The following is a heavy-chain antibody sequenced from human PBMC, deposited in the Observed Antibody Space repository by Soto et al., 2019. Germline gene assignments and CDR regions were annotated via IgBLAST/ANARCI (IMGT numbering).Heavy chain of an antibody. J-gene: IGHJ5*02. CDR3: ARVPDR. Sequence: SETLSLTCAVSGGSIGSGGYSWGWIRQPPGKGLEWIGYIYHSGSTYYNPSLRSRVTISVDRSKNQFSLKLSSVTAADTAVYYCARVPDRWGQGTLVTVSS. CDR1: GGSIGSGGYS. D-gene: IGHD2-2*01. CDR2: IYHSGST. V-gene: IGHV4-30-2*01.